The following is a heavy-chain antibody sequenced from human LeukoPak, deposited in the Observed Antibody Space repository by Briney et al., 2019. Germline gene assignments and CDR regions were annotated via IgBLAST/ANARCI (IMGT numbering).Heavy chain of an antibody. J-gene: IGHJ4*02. V-gene: IGHV3-23*01. CDR2: ITISGDST. D-gene: IGHD2-15*01. CDR3: AKGGWFDN. CDR1: GFIFSSFD. Sequence: GGSPRLSCAASGFIFSSFDMNWVRQAPGKGLEWVSIITISGDSTYYADSVKGRFTISRDNSKNMLYLQMNSLRAEDTAVYYCAKGGWFDNWGQGTLVIVSS.